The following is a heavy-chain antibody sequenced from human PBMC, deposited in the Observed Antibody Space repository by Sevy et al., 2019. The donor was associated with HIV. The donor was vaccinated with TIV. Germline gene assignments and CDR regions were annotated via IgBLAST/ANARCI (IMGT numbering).Heavy chain of an antibody. J-gene: IGHJ5*02. CDR3: ARDLGPTHDYGDYEWNWFDP. D-gene: IGHD4-17*01. Sequence: SETLSLTCTVSGGSISSGDYYWSWIRQPPGKGLEWIGYIYYSGSTYYNPSLKSRDTISVDTSKNQFSLKLSSVTAADTAVYYCARDLGPTHDYGDYEWNWFDPWGQGTLVTVSS. CDR2: IYYSGST. CDR1: GGSISSGDYY. V-gene: IGHV4-30-4*01.